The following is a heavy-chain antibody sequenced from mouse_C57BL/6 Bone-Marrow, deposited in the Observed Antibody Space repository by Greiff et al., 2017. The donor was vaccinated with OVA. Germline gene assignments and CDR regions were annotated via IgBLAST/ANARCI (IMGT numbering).Heavy chain of an antibody. CDR3: AKNSGLGRGYFDV. CDR2: IWRGGST. V-gene: IGHV2-5*01. Sequence: VQLQESGPGLVQPSQSLSITCTVSGFSLTSYGVHWVRQSPGKGLEWLGVIWRGGSTDYNAAFMSRLSITKDNSKSQVFFKMNSLQADDTAIYYCAKNSGLGRGYFDVWGTGTTVTGSS. CDR1: GFSLTSYG. J-gene: IGHJ1*03. D-gene: IGHD4-1*01.